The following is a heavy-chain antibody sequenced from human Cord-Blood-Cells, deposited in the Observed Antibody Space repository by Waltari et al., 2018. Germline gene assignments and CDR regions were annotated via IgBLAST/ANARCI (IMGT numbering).Heavy chain of an antibody. D-gene: IGHD2-2*01. Sequence: QVQLQESGPGLVKPSGTLSLTCAVSGGSISSSNWWRWVRQPPGKGLEWIGEIYHSGSTNYNPSLKSRVTISVDKSKNQFSLKLSSVTAADTAVYYCARVIGGYCSSTSCYAFDIWGQGTMVTVSS. CDR3: ARVIGGYCSSTSCYAFDI. J-gene: IGHJ3*02. CDR1: GGSISSSNW. V-gene: IGHV4-4*02. CDR2: IYHSGST.